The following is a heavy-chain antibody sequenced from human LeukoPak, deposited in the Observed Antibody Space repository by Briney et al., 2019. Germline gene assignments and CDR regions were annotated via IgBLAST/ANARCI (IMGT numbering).Heavy chain of an antibody. D-gene: IGHD2-21*01. V-gene: IGHV3-23*01. CDR3: AKYSDRYYSYYYMDG. J-gene: IGHJ6*03. CDR2: ISGSGGST. Sequence: GGSLRLSCAASGFTFSSYAMSWVRQAPGKGLEWVSAISGSGGSTYYADSVKGRFTISRDNSKNTLYLQMNSLRAEDTAVYYCAKYSDRYYSYYYMDGWGKGTTVTVSS. CDR1: GFTFSSYA.